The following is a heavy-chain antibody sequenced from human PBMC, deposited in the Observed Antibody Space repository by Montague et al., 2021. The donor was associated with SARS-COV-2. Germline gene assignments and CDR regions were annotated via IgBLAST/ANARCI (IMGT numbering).Heavy chain of an antibody. CDR1: GGSINSSSYY. V-gene: IGHV4-39*01. CDR3: ARNPADYYGSGSYPTWENWFDP. J-gene: IGHJ5*02. Sequence: SETLSLTCTVSGGSINSSSYYWGWIRQPPGKGLEWIGSIYYSGSTYYKPSLKSRVTISVDTSKNQFSLKLSSVTAADTAVYYCARNPADYYGSGSYPTWENWFDPWGQGTLVTVSS. D-gene: IGHD3-10*01. CDR2: IYYSGST.